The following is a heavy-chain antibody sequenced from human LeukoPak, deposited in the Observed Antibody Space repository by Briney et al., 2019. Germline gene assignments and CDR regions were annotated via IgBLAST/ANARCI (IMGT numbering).Heavy chain of an antibody. CDR1: GFTFSSYS. CDR3: AREEVARSFDY. D-gene: IGHD5-12*01. Sequence: PGGSLRLSCAASGFTFSSYSMNWVRQAPGMGLEWVSYISSSSSANYYADSVKGRFTISRDNAKNSLYLQMNSLRAEDTAVYYCAREEVARSFDYWGQGTLVTVSS. J-gene: IGHJ4*02. V-gene: IGHV3-48*04. CDR2: ISSSSSAN.